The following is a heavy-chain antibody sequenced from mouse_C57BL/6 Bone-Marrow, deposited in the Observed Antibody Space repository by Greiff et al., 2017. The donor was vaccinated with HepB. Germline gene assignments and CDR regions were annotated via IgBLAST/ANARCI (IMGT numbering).Heavy chain of an antibody. CDR2: IYPRDGST. D-gene: IGHD1-1*01. CDR1: GYTFTDHT. Sequence: VKLQESDAELVKPGASVKISCKVSGYTFTDHTIHWMKQRPEQGLEWIGYIYPRDGSTKYNEKFKGKATLTADKSSSTAYMQLNSLTSEDSAVYFCARSGSPYYYGSSFDYWGQGTTLTVSS. V-gene: IGHV1-78*01. CDR3: ARSGSPYYYGSSFDY. J-gene: IGHJ2*01.